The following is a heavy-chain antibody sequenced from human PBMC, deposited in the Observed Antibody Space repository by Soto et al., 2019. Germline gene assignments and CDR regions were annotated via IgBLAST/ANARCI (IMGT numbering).Heavy chain of an antibody. CDR1: GGTFSSYT. Sequence: QVQLVQSGAEVKKPGSSVKVSYKASGGTFSSYTISWVRQAPGQGLEWMGRIIPILGIANYAQKFQGRVTITADKSTSTAYMELSSLRSEDTAVYYCARDGNGYYYMDVWGKGTTVTVSS. J-gene: IGHJ6*03. CDR3: ARDGNGYYYMDV. V-gene: IGHV1-69*08. D-gene: IGHD1-1*01. CDR2: IIPILGIA.